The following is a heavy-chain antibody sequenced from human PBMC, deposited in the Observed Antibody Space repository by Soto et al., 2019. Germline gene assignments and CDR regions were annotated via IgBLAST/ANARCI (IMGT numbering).Heavy chain of an antibody. CDR1: GGSISSYY. J-gene: IGHJ6*02. Sequence: QVQLQESGPGLVKPSETLSLTCTVSGGSISSYYWSWIRQPPGKGLEWIGYIYYSGSTNYNPSLKSRVTISVDTSKNQFSLKLSSVTAADTAVYYCARWRYGSGSYGYYYGMDVWGQGTTVTVSS. V-gene: IGHV4-59*01. CDR2: IYYSGST. CDR3: ARWRYGSGSYGYYYGMDV. D-gene: IGHD3-10*01.